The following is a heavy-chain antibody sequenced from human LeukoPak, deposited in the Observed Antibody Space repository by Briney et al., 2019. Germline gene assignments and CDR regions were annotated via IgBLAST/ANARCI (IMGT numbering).Heavy chain of an antibody. CDR1: GFTFSTYA. CDR2: ILYDGSNK. CDR3: ARDLRDIRDYVGYFDY. Sequence: PGRSLRLSCAASGFTFSTYAMHWVRQAPGKGLEWAAVILYDGSNKYYADSVKGRFTISRDNSKNTLYLQMNNLRPDDTAVYYCARDLRDIRDYVGYFDYWGRGTLVTVPS. V-gene: IGHV3-30-3*01. J-gene: IGHJ4*02. D-gene: IGHD4-17*01.